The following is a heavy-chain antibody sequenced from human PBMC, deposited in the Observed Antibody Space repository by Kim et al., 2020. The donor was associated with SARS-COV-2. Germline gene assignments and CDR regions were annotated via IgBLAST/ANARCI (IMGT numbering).Heavy chain of an antibody. D-gene: IGHD2-21*01. J-gene: IGHJ4*02. CDR1: GFSFSTYA. CDR3: ARVLDPLWSSGHFDY. Sequence: GGSLRLSCEASGFSFSTYAMNWVRQTPGKGLEWMAVISYDGCNEVYADSVKGRFTISRDNSKNTLFLQMNSLTTEDTGVYYCARVLDPLWSSGHFDYWGQGTQVTVSS. V-gene: IGHV3-30*04. CDR2: ISYDGCNE.